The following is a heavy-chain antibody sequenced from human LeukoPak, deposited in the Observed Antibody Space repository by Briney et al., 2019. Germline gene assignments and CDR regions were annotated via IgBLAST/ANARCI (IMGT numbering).Heavy chain of an antibody. CDR3: ATPLDYYDSSGYHQGGD. Sequence: GGSLRLSCAASGFTFSSYWMTWVRQAPGRGLEWVANIKQDGSKKNYVDSVRGRLTISRDNAKNSLYLQMNSLRAEDTAVYYCATPLDYYDSSGYHQGGDWGQGTLVTVSS. J-gene: IGHJ4*02. CDR2: IKQDGSKK. CDR1: GFTFSSYW. D-gene: IGHD3-22*01. V-gene: IGHV3-7*03.